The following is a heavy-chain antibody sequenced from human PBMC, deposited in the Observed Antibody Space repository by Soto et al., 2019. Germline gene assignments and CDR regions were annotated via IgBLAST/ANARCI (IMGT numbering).Heavy chain of an antibody. CDR1: GYSFSTNG. CDR2: ISANTGDT. J-gene: IGHJ5*02. Sequence: QVQLVQSGAEVKKPGASITVSCKASGYSFSTNGVSWVRQAPGQGLEWMGWISANTGDTLYAEKFEDRITLTADTPTTTAYMELRSLRPDDTATYFCATDKGDFTFGPWGQGTLITVSS. CDR3: ATDKGDFTFGP. D-gene: IGHD3-3*01. V-gene: IGHV1-18*04.